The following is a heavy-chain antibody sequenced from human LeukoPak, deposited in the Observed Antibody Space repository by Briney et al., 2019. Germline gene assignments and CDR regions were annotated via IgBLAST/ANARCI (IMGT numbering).Heavy chain of an antibody. J-gene: IGHJ4*02. CDR3: AKTVDSSGWYFDY. CDR2: VNDSGGST. Sequence: GGSLRLSCAVSDFSFRSYGMSWVRQAPGKGLEWVSTVNDSGGSTYYADSVKGRFTVSRDNSKNTLYLHMNNLRTEDTAVYYCAKTVDSSGWYFDYWGQGALVTVSS. V-gene: IGHV3-23*01. D-gene: IGHD6-19*01. CDR1: DFSFRSYG.